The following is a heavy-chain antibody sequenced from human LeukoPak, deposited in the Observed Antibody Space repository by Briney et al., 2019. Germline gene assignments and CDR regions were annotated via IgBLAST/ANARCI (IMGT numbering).Heavy chain of an antibody. D-gene: IGHD3-22*01. V-gene: IGHV3-23*01. Sequence: PGASLRLSCAASGFTFSSYAMSWVRQAPGKGLEWVSAISGSGGSTYYADSVKGRFTISRDNSKNTLYLQMNSLRAEDTAVYYCARYYDSSGYYYPLYFDYWGQGTLVTVSS. CDR1: GFTFSSYA. CDR2: ISGSGGST. CDR3: ARYYDSSGYYYPLYFDY. J-gene: IGHJ4*02.